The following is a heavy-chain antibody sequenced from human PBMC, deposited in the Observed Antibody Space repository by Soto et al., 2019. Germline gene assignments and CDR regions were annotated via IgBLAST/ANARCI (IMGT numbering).Heavy chain of an antibody. J-gene: IGHJ2*01. D-gene: IGHD1-1*01. Sequence: GASVKVSCKASGYTFTSYAMHWVRQAPGQRLEWMGWINAGNGNTKYSQKFQGRVTITRDTSASTAYMELSSLRSEDTAVYYCARPNLQLERHHVHNWYFDLWGRGTLVTVSS. V-gene: IGHV1-3*01. CDR3: ARPNLQLERHHVHNWYFDL. CDR1: GYTFTSYA. CDR2: INAGNGNT.